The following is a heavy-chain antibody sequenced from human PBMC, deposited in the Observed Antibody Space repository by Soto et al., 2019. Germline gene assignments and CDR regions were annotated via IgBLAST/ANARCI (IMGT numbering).Heavy chain of an antibody. V-gene: IGHV3-11*06. CDR1: GFTFSDHY. CDR2: INPSSSYT. CDR3: ARGHHSMDV. Sequence: QVQLVESGGGLAKPGGSLRLSCAASGFTFSDHYMSWIRQAPGKGLEWISFINPSSSYTQYGDSVKGRFTISRDNAESSLYLQMNNLRAEDTALYYCARGHHSMDVWGQGATVTVSS. J-gene: IGHJ6*02.